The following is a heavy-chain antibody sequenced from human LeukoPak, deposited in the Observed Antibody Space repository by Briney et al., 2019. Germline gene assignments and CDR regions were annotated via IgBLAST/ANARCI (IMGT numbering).Heavy chain of an antibody. Sequence: GGSLRLSRTASGLTFGDYVMSWVRQAPGKGLEWVGFIRSKTYGGTPEYAASVKGRFTISRDDSKSSAYLQMDSLKTEDTAVYYCSGSYSTSNYWGQGTLVTVSS. CDR2: IRSKTYGGTP. CDR1: GLTFGDYV. D-gene: IGHD1-26*01. V-gene: IGHV3-49*04. J-gene: IGHJ4*02. CDR3: SGSYSTSNY.